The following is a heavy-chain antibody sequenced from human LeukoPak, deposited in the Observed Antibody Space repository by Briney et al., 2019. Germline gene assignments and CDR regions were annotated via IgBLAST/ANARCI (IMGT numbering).Heavy chain of an antibody. CDR2: ISGGGGST. D-gene: IGHD5-24*01. CDR1: GFTFSSYA. J-gene: IGHJ4*02. V-gene: IGHV3-23*01. CDR3: AKDGQL. Sequence: GGSLRLSCVVSGFTFSSYAMSWVRQAPGKGLEWVSGISGGGGSTYYADSVKGRVTISRDNSKNTLYLQMNSLRAGDTAVYYCAKDGQLRGQGTLVTVSS.